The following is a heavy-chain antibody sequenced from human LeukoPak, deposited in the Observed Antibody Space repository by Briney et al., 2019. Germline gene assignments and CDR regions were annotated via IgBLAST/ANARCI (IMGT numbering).Heavy chain of an antibody. J-gene: IGHJ4*02. CDR1: GFTFSSYA. CDR2: ISGSGGST. V-gene: IGHV3-23*01. CDR3: AKVRGTYCGGDCYSWVGFLSY. D-gene: IGHD2-21*02. Sequence: GGSLRLSCAASGFTFSSYAMSWVRQAPGKGLEWVSAISGSGGSTYYADSVKGRFTISRDNSKNTLYLQMNSLRAEDTAVYYCAKVRGTYCGGDCYSWVGFLSYRGQGTLVTVSS.